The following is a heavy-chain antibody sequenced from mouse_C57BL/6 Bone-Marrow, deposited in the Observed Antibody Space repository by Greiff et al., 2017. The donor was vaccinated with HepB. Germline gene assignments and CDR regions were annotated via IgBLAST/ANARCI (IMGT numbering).Heavy chain of an antibody. J-gene: IGHJ3*01. CDR1: GFTFSSYA. D-gene: IGHD2-2*01. CDR3: ARDRFGYDGG. V-gene: IGHV5-4*01. CDR2: ISDGGSYT. Sequence: EVHLVESGGGLVKPGGSLKLSCAASGFTFSSYAMSWVRQTPEKRLEWVATISDGGSYTYYPDNVKGRFTISRDNAKNNLYLQMSHLKSEDTAMYYCARDRFGYDGGGGQGTLVTVSA.